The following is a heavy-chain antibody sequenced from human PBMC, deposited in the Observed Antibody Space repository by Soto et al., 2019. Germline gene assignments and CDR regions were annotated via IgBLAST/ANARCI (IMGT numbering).Heavy chain of an antibody. CDR1: GFTVNSHY. Sequence: GGSLRLSCAPSGFTVNSHYMSWVRQAPGKGLEWVSVIYSSGNAYYADSVKGRFTISRHDSKNTLYLQMNSLRPEDTAVYYCVRGAPMTVVVSPGYFDYWGQGIPVTVSS. CDR2: IYSSGNA. CDR3: VRGAPMTVVVSPGYFDY. J-gene: IGHJ4*02. V-gene: IGHV3-53*04. D-gene: IGHD3-22*01.